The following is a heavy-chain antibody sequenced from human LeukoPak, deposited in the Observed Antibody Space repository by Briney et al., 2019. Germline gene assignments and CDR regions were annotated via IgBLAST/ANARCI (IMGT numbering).Heavy chain of an antibody. CDR1: GGSISSYY. CDR2: IYTSGST. CDR3: GRVDYDSSGYLEPDAFDI. V-gene: IGHV4-4*07. J-gene: IGHJ3*02. D-gene: IGHD3-22*01. Sequence: SETLSLTCTVSGGSISSYYWSWIRQPAGKGLEWIGRIYTSGSTNYNPSLKSRVTMSVDTSKNPFSLKLSSVTAADTAVYYCGRVDYDSSGYLEPDAFDIWGQGTMVTVSS.